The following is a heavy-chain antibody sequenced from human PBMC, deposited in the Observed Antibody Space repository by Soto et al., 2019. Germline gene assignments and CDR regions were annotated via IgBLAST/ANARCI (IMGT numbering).Heavy chain of an antibody. V-gene: IGHV4-59*01. J-gene: IGHJ3*02. CDR2: IYYSGST. D-gene: IGHD3-10*01. CDR3: ARDRDLDAFDI. Sequence: QVQLQESGPGLVKPSETLSLTCTVSGGSISSYYWSWIRQPPGKGLEWIGYIYYSGSTNYNPSLKSRVPISVDTSKNQFPLKLSSVTAADTAVYYCARDRDLDAFDIWGQGTMVTVSS. CDR1: GGSISSYY.